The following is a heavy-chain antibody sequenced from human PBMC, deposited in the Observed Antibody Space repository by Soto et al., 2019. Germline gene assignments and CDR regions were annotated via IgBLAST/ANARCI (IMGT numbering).Heavy chain of an antibody. D-gene: IGHD2-15*01. J-gene: IGHJ6*02. CDR3: ARADCTGAYCYSWPFNYGVDV. CDR2: IWYDGSNK. CDR1: GFTFNTYG. V-gene: IGHV3-33*08. Sequence: QVQLVESGGGVVQPGGSLRLSCTTSGFTFNTYGMHWVRQAPGKGLEWVAIIWYDGSNKYYADSVKGRFTISRDNSKNTLYLQVNGLRAEDTALYYCARADCTGAYCYSWPFNYGVDVWGQGTTVTVSS.